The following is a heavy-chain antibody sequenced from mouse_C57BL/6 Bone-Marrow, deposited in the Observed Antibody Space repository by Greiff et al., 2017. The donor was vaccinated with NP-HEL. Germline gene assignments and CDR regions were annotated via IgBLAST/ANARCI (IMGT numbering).Heavy chain of an antibody. CDR1: GFTFSDYY. CDR2: INYDGSST. D-gene: IGHD1-1*01. Sequence: EVKLMESEGGLVQPGSSMKLSSTASGFTFSDYYMAWVRQVPEKGLEWVANINYDGSSTYYLDSLKSRFIISRDNAKNILYLQMSSLKSEDTATYYCARDLYYGSSLFDYWGQGTTLTVSS. J-gene: IGHJ2*01. CDR3: ARDLYYGSSLFDY. V-gene: IGHV5-16*01.